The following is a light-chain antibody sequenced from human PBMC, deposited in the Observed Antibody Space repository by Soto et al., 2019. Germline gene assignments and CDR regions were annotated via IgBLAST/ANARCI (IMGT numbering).Light chain of an antibody. V-gene: IGKV3D-15*01. CDR3: QQYNNWPIT. J-gene: IGKJ5*01. Sequence: ELLLPQSQAPLSLSPGAMATLSCRASQSVSKYLAWYQQKPGQAPRILIYDASNRATGIPARFSGSGSGTEFTLTISSLQSEDFTVYYCQQYNNWPITFGQGTRVEIK. CDR1: QSVSKY. CDR2: DAS.